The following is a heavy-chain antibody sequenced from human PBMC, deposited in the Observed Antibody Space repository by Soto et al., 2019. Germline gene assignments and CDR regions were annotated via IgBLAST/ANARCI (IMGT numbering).Heavy chain of an antibody. D-gene: IGHD3-22*01. CDR2: IRDKANSYAT. CDR3: AKMVYYYDSSGYDLEEDAFDI. V-gene: IGHV3-73*01. Sequence: GGSLRLSCAASGFTFSGSAMHWVRQASGKGLEWVGRIRDKANSYATAYTASVKGRFTISRDNSKNTLYLQMNSLRAEDTAVYYCAKMVYYYDSSGYDLEEDAFDIWGQGTMVTVSS. CDR1: GFTFSGSA. J-gene: IGHJ3*02.